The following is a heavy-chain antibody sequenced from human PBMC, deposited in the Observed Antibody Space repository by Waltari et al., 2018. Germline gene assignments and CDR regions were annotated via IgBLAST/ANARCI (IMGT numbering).Heavy chain of an antibody. CDR3: ARGPPNYCSGGSCYGKWYFDL. CDR2: INHSGST. CDR1: GGSFSGYY. D-gene: IGHD2-15*01. Sequence: QVQLQQWGAGLLKPSETLSLTCAVYGGSFSGYYWSWIRQPPGKGLGGIGEINHSGSTNSNPSPKSLVTISVDTSKNHFSRKLSSVTAADTAVYYCARGPPNYCSGGSCYGKWYFDLWGRGTLVTVSS. V-gene: IGHV4-34*01. J-gene: IGHJ2*01.